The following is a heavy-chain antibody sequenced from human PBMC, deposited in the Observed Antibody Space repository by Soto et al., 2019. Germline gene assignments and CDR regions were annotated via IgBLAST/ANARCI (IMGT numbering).Heavy chain of an antibody. CDR3: AKGPGNTGCEPFDS. Sequence: GGSLRLSCAASGFTFKTYAMNWVRQALGKGPEWVSAITGRGERTYYADSVKGRFTISRDNSKNTLYLQMSSLRAEDTALYYCAKGPGNTGCEPFDSWGQGALVTVSS. J-gene: IGHJ4*02. CDR2: ITGRGERT. D-gene: IGHD2-8*02. V-gene: IGHV3-23*01. CDR1: GFTFKTYA.